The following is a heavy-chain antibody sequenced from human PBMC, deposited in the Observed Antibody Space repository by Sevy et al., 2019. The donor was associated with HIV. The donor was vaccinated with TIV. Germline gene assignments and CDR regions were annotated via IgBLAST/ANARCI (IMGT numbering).Heavy chain of an antibody. Sequence: GGSLRLSCAASGFTPSSYGMHWVRQAPGKGLEWVAVIGYDGSNKYYADSVKGRFTISRDNSKNTLFLQMDDLRAEDTAVYYCARDPRMYGDYLLAYFDCWGQGTLVTVSS. J-gene: IGHJ4*02. D-gene: IGHD2-8*01. CDR1: GFTPSSYG. CDR3: ARDPRMYGDYLLAYFDC. CDR2: IGYDGSNK. V-gene: IGHV3-33*01.